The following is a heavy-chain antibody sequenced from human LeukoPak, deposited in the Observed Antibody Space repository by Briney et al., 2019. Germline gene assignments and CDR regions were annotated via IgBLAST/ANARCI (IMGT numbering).Heavy chain of an antibody. CDR2: IIPIFGTA. V-gene: IGHV1-69*13. Sequence: SVKVSCKASGGTFSSYAISWVRQAPGQGLEWMGGIIPIFGTANYAQKFQGRVTITADESTSTAYMELSSLRSEDTAVYYCARGGGEYSREYFDYWGQGTLVTVSS. D-gene: IGHD6-6*01. J-gene: IGHJ4*02. CDR3: ARGGGEYSREYFDY. CDR1: GGTFSSYA.